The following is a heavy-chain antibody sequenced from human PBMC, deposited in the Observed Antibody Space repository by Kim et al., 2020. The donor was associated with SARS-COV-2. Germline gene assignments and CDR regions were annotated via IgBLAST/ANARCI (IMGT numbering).Heavy chain of an antibody. Sequence: SVKVSCKASGGTFSSYAISWVRQAPGQGLEWMGGIIPIFGTANYAQKFQGRVTITADKSTSTAYMELSGLRSEDTAVYYCASSWGQQLDPFDYWGQGTLVTVSS. D-gene: IGHD6-13*01. CDR3: ASSWGQQLDPFDY. V-gene: IGHV1-69*06. CDR2: IIPIFGTA. J-gene: IGHJ4*02. CDR1: GGTFSSYA.